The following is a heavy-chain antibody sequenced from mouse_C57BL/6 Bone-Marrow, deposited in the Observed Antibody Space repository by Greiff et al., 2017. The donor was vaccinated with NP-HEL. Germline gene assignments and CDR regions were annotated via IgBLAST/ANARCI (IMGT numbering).Heavy chain of an antibody. V-gene: IGHV1-69*01. Sequence: QVQLKQSGAELVMPGASVKLSCKASGYTFTSYWMHWVKQRPGQGLEWIGEIDPSDSYTNYNQKFKGKSTLTVDKSSSTAYMQLSSLTSEDSAVYYCARSHHYYGSSFAYWGQGTLVTVSA. CDR1: GYTFTSYW. J-gene: IGHJ3*01. CDR2: IDPSDSYT. D-gene: IGHD1-1*01. CDR3: ARSHHYYGSSFAY.